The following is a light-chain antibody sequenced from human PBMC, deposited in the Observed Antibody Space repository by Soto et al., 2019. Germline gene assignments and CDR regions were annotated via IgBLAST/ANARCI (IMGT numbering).Light chain of an antibody. V-gene: IGLV1-44*01. CDR2: SDN. CDR1: SSNIGSNS. J-gene: IGLJ2*01. CDR3: AAWDDSLNGVV. Sequence: QSVLTQPPSASGTPGQRVSISCSGSSSNIGSNSVNWYQRLPGTAPKLLIYSDNERPSGVPDRFSGSKSGTSASLAISGVQSEDEADYHCAAWDDSLNGVVFGGGTQLTVL.